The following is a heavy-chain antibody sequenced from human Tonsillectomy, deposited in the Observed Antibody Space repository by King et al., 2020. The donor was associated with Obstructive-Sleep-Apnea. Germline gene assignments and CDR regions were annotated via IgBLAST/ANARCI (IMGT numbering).Heavy chain of an antibody. V-gene: IGHV1-2*04. CDR1: GYTFTGYY. CDR2: INPNSGGT. Sequence: FQLVQSGGEVKKPGASVKVSCKASGYTFTGYYMHWVRQAPGQGLEWMGWINPNSGGTNYAQKFQGWVTMTRDTPISTAHMEVSRLRYDDTAVYYCARGMNYDFRVMDVWGQGTTVTVSS. D-gene: IGHD3-3*01. CDR3: ARGMNYDFRVMDV. J-gene: IGHJ6*02.